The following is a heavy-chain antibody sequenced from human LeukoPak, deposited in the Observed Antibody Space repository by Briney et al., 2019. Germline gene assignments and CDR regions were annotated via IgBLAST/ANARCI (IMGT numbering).Heavy chain of an antibody. CDR3: AGAHTDSSGWDYFDY. D-gene: IGHD6-19*01. V-gene: IGHV1-2*02. CDR1: GYTFTGYY. CDR2: INPNSGGT. Sequence: ASVKVSCKASGYTFTGYYMHWVRQAPGQGLEWMGWINPNSGGTNYAQKFQGRVTITTDESTSTAYMELSSLRSEDTAVYYCAGAHTDSSGWDYFDYWGQGTLVTVSS. J-gene: IGHJ4*02.